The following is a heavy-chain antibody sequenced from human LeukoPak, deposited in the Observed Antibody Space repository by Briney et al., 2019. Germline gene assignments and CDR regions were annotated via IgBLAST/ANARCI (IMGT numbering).Heavy chain of an antibody. CDR2: ISYSGST. D-gene: IGHD4-17*01. CDR3: ARRNDYGDYIDY. Sequence: KPSETLSLTCTVSGGSISSYYWSWMRQPPGKGLEWIGYISYSGSTNYNPSLKSRVTISVDTSKNQFSLKLSSVTAADTAVYYCARRNDYGDYIDYWGQGTLVTVSS. CDR1: GGSISSYY. V-gene: IGHV4-59*01. J-gene: IGHJ4*02.